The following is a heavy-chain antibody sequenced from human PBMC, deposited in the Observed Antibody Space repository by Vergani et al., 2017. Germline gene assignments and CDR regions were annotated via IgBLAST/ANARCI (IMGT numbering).Heavy chain of an antibody. D-gene: IGHD3-10*01. Sequence: QVQLVQSGAEVKKPGASVKVSCKVSGYTLTELSMHWVRQAPGKGLEWMGGFDPEDGETIYAQKFQGRVTMTRNTSINTAYMELSNLRSEDTAVYYCARESQLVGSGGYFYYYMDVWGKGTTVTVSS. CDR1: GYTLTELS. V-gene: IGHV1-24*01. CDR3: ARESQLVGSGGYFYYYMDV. J-gene: IGHJ6*03. CDR2: FDPEDGET.